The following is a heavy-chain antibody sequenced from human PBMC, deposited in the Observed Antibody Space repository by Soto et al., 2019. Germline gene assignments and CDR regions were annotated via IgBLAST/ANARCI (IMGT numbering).Heavy chain of an antibody. J-gene: IGHJ6*02. CDR1: GFIFSTYS. Sequence: EVQLVESGGGLVQPGGSLRLSCAASGFIFSTYSMNWVRQAPGKGLEWVSFISSSSNTIYYADSVRGRITISRDNATNSLYLQMNSLRDEDTALYYCARDYAPTYYYYAMDVWGQGTTVTGSS. D-gene: IGHD3-16*01. V-gene: IGHV3-48*02. CDR3: ARDYAPTYYYYAMDV. CDR2: ISSSSNTI.